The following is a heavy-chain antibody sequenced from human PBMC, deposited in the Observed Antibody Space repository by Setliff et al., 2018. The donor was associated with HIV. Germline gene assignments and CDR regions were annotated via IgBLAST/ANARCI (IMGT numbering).Heavy chain of an antibody. CDR3: AAGLHYYDSTGYPLTFDY. CDR2: LFFTGST. CDR1: GGSVSSGSYY. J-gene: IGHJ4*02. D-gene: IGHD3-22*01. V-gene: IGHV4-39*01. Sequence: SETLSLTCSVSGGSVSSGSYYWGWIRQPPGKGLEWIGTLFFTGSTYYNPSLKSRVTISVDTSKNQFSLKLSSVTAADTAVYYCAAGLHYYDSTGYPLTFDYWGQGALVTVSS.